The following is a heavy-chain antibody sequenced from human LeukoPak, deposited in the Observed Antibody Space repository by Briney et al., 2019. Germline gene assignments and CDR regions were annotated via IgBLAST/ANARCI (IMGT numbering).Heavy chain of an antibody. CDR1: GDSISSSRFY. CDR3: ARRDVGATIDY. J-gene: IGHJ4*02. CDR2: ILYSGRT. D-gene: IGHD1-26*01. V-gene: IGHV4-39*01. Sequence: SETLSLTCTVSGDSISSSRFYWAWIRQPPGKGLEWVGSILYSGRTFYNPSLKSRVTISVDTSKNQFSLRLGSVTASDTAVYYCARRDVGATIDYWGQGTLVTVSS.